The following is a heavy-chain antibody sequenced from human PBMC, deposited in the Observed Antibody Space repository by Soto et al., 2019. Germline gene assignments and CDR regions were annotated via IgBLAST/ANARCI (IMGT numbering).Heavy chain of an antibody. J-gene: IGHJ5*02. CDR3: ARVPDR. Sequence: PSEXLSLTCAVSGGSISSGGYSWSWIRQPPGKGLEWIGYIYHSGSTYYNPSLKSRVTISVDRSKNQFSLKLSSATAADTAVYYCARVPDRWGQGTLVTVSS. CDR1: GGSISSGGYS. D-gene: IGHD2-2*01. V-gene: IGHV4-30-2*01. CDR2: IYHSGST.